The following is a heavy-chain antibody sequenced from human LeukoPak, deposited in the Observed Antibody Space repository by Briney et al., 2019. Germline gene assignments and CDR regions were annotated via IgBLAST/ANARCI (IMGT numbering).Heavy chain of an antibody. D-gene: IGHD6-13*01. J-gene: IGHJ6*02. Sequence: PGGSLRPSCAASGFTFSDYYMSWIRQAPGKGLEWVSAISGSGGSTYYADSVKGRFTISRDNSKNTLYLQMNSLRAEDTAVYYCALSITKQYYGMDVWGQGTTVTVSS. CDR1: GFTFSDYY. CDR2: ISGSGGST. V-gene: IGHV3-23*01. CDR3: ALSITKQYYGMDV.